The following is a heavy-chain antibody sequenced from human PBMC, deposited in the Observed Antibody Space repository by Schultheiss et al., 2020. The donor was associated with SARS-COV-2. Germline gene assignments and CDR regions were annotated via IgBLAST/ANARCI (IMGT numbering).Heavy chain of an antibody. CDR1: GFTFSDYY. Sequence: GGSLRLSCAASGFTFSDYYMSWIRQAPGKGLEWVAVISYDGSNKYYADSVKGRFTISRDNAKNSLYLQMNSLRAEDTAVYYCASFGDSVWGGYSMIEWGQGTLVTVSS. CDR3: ASFGDSVWGGYSMIE. CDR2: ISYDGSNK. J-gene: IGHJ4*02. D-gene: IGHD3-16*01. V-gene: IGHV3-30-3*01.